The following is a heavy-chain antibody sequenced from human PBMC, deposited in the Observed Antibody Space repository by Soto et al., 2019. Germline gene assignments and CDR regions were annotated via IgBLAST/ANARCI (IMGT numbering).Heavy chain of an antibody. D-gene: IGHD6-6*01. CDR2: ISAYNGNT. CDR3: SRDLGSSSPQYDYYYYMDV. CDR1: GYTFTSYG. V-gene: IGHV1-18*01. Sequence: GASVKVSSKASGYTFTSYGISWVRQAPGQGLEWMGWISAYNGNTNYAQKLQGRVTMTTDTSTSTACMELRSLRSDDTAVYYCSRDLGSSSPQYDYYYYMDVWGKGTTVTVSS. J-gene: IGHJ6*03.